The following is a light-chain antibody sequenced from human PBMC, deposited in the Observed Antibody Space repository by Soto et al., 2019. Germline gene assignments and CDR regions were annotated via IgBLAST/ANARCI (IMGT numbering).Light chain of an antibody. J-gene: IGKJ5*01. CDR2: RAS. Sequence: ALTQTADIPAFSAGERATLSCRASQSVSSNYVAWYQQKPGQTPKVLIYRASSRATGIPDRFSGSGSGTDFTLTISRLEPEEFAVYYCQLYSRSPRQTPFGQGTRLEIK. CDR3: QLYSRSPRQTP. V-gene: IGKV3-20*01. CDR1: QSVSSNY.